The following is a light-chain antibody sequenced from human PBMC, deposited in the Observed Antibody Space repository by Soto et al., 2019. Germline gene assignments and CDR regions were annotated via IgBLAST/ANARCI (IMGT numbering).Light chain of an antibody. CDR2: EVS. CDR3: SSYTSSSTFEGVV. V-gene: IGLV2-18*02. J-gene: IGLJ2*01. CDR1: SSDVGSYNR. Sequence: QSVLTQPPSVSGSPGQSVTISCTGTSSDVGSYNRVSWYQQPPGTAPKLMIYEVSNRPSGVPDRFSGSKSGNTASLTISGVQAEDEADYYCSSYTSSSTFEGVVFGGGTQLTVL.